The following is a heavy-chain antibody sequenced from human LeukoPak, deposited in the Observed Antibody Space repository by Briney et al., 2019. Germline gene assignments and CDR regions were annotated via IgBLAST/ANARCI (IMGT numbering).Heavy chain of an antibody. Sequence: GGSLRLSCAAAGFTFSDYYMSWIRQAPGKGVEWVSYISNSSIYTNYADSVKGRFTISRDNAKNSLYLQMNSLRGEDTAVYYCARDLRGYSYGDFDYWGQGTLVTVSS. CDR1: GFTFSDYY. V-gene: IGHV3-11*06. D-gene: IGHD5-18*01. J-gene: IGHJ4*02. CDR3: ARDLRGYSYGDFDY. CDR2: ISNSSIYT.